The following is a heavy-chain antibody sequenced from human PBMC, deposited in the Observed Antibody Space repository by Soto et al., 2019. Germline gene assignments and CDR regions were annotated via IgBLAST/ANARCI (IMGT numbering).Heavy chain of an antibody. CDR2: IYYSGST. D-gene: IGHD3-10*01. J-gene: IGHJ6*02. CDR1: GGSISSYY. CDR3: ARTTMGRGYGMDV. V-gene: IGHV4-59*08. Sequence: QVQLQESGPGLVKPSETLSLTCTVSGGSISSYYWSWIRQPPGKGLEWIGYIYYSGSTNYNPSLTSRVTISVDTSKNQFSLKLSSVTAADTAVYYCARTTMGRGYGMDVWGQGTTVTVSS.